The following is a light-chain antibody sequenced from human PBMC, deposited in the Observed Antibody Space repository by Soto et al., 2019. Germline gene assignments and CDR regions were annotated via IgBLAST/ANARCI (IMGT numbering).Light chain of an antibody. V-gene: IGKV3-20*01. CDR2: GAS. CDR1: QSIRNNY. Sequence: EIVLTQSPGTLSLSPGERATFSCRASQSIRNNYLTWSQHKSGQAPRLLIYGASSRATGIPDRCSGSGSGTDYPHTISSLEPEDFAVYDGHQYGTAPHTFGGGTKVENK. CDR3: HQYGTAPHT. J-gene: IGKJ4*01.